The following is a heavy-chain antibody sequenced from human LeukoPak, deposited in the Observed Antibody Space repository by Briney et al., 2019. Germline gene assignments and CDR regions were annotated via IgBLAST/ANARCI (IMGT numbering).Heavy chain of an antibody. V-gene: IGHV3-21*01. D-gene: IGHD3-22*01. Sequence: GGSLRLSCAASGFTFSSYNMNWVRQAPGKGLESVSSISSRSNYIYLADSLKGRFTISRDNAKNSMYLQMNSLRAEDTAMYYCARDRAVYSDSRGYYPDAFDIWGQGTMVTVSS. CDR2: ISSRSNYI. CDR3: ARDRAVYSDSRGYYPDAFDI. CDR1: GFTFSSYN. J-gene: IGHJ3*02.